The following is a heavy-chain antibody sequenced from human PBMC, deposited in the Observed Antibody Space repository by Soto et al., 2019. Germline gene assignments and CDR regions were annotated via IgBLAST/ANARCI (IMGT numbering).Heavy chain of an antibody. CDR1: GFTFSSYS. J-gene: IGHJ5*02. CDR3: ARDGCSGSNCLNWFDP. V-gene: IGHV3-48*01. Sequence: EVQLVESGGGLVQPGGSLRLSCAASGFTFSSYSMNWVRQATGKGLEWVSYIGSSSTTKYYADSVKGRFTISRDNAKNSLYLQMNSLRAEDTAVYYCARDGCSGSNCLNWFDPWGQGTLVTVSS. D-gene: IGHD2-15*01. CDR2: IGSSSTTK.